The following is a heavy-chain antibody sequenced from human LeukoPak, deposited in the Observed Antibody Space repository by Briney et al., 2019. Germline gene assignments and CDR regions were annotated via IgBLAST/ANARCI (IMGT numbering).Heavy chain of an antibody. D-gene: IGHD5-18*01. CDR3: ARHDADTAMVSFDY. CDR2: IYYSGST. CDR1: GGSISSSSYY. Sequence: SETLSLTCTVSGGSISSSSYYWGWIRQPPGKGLEWIGSIYYSGSTYYNPSLKSRVTISVDTSKNQFSLKLSSVTAADTAVCYCARHDADTAMVSFDYWGQGTLVTVSS. J-gene: IGHJ4*02. V-gene: IGHV4-39*01.